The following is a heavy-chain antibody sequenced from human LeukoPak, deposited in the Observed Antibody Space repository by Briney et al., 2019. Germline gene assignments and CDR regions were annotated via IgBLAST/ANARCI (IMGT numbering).Heavy chain of an antibody. D-gene: IGHD2-15*01. V-gene: IGHV1-2*06. CDR1: GYTFTDYY. Sequence: ASVKVSCRASGYTFTDYYIHYVRQAPGLGLEWMGRINPNSGGTNYAQKFQGRVTMTRDTSISTAYMELSRVRSDDTAVYYCAKDGLCSGGSCSHYYYMDVWGKGTTVTVSS. J-gene: IGHJ6*03. CDR2: INPNSGGT. CDR3: AKDGLCSGGSCSHYYYMDV.